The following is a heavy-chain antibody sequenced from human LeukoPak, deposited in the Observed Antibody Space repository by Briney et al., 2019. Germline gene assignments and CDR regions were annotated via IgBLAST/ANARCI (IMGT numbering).Heavy chain of an antibody. D-gene: IGHD3-10*01. Sequence: SGPALVKPPQTLTLTCTFSGFSLRIHGMCVSWIRQPPGKALEWLARIDWDDDKYYSTSLKTRLSISKDTSKNQVVLTMTNVDPVDTATYYCARAYYYGSGSYYFDYWGQGTLVTVSS. CDR2: IDWDDDK. CDR3: ARAYYYGSGSYYFDY. J-gene: IGHJ4*02. V-gene: IGHV2-70*11. CDR1: GFSLRIHGMC.